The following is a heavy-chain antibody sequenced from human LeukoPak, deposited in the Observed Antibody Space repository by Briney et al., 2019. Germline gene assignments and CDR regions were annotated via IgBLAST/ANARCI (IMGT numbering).Heavy chain of an antibody. V-gene: IGHV3-9*01. D-gene: IGHD3-10*01. Sequence: GGSLRLSCAASGFTFDDYAMHWVRQAPGKGLECVSWLGWNSGRIGYADSVKGRFTISRVNAKNSLYLQMNNLRAEDTALYYLAKAPAYYYGRSVPFDYWGQGNLVTVSS. CDR3: AKAPAYYYGRSVPFDY. J-gene: IGHJ4*02. CDR2: LGWNSGRI. CDR1: GFTFDDYA.